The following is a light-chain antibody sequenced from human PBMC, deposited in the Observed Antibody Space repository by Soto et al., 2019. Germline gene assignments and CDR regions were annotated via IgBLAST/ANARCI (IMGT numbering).Light chain of an antibody. J-gene: IGKJ1*01. Sequence: DIQMTQSPSSLSASVGDRVTITCQASQDISNYLNWYQQKPGKAPKLLIYDASNLETGVPSRFSASGSGTDFTITISSLQPEDIATYYCQPYDNLPLAFGQGTKVEIK. V-gene: IGKV1-33*01. CDR2: DAS. CDR3: QPYDNLPLA. CDR1: QDISNY.